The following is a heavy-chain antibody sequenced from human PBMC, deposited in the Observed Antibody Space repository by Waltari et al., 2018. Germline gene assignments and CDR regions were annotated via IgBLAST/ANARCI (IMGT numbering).Heavy chain of an antibody. V-gene: IGHV3-23*03. J-gene: IGHJ2*01. CDR3: AKDCGSSPNWYFDL. CDR2: IYSGGST. CDR1: GFTFSSYA. Sequence: EVQLLESGGGLVQPGGSLRLSCAASGFTFSSYAMSWVRQAPGKGLEWVSVIYSGGSTYYADSVKGRFTISRDNSKNTLYLQMNSLRAEDTAVYYCAKDCGSSPNWYFDLWGRGTLVTVSS. D-gene: IGHD6-13*01.